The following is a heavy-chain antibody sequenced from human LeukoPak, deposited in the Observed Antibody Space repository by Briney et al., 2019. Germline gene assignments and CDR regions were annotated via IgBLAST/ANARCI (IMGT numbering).Heavy chain of an antibody. Sequence: SETLSLTCTVSGASISMYHWSWLRQTPGKGLEWIGYIYYSGSTNYNAPPKSRVSISVDTSRNQFSLTVNSVTAADTAVYFCARDARYYESSSYTFSYFDYWGQGILVTVSS. V-gene: IGHV4-59*01. J-gene: IGHJ4*02. CDR2: IYYSGST. CDR3: ARDARYYESSSYTFSYFDY. CDR1: GASISMYH. D-gene: IGHD3-22*01.